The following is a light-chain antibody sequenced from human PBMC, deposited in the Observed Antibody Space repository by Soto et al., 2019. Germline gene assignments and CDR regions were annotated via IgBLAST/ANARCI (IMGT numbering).Light chain of an antibody. Sequence: QSVLTQPPSASGTPGQRVTISCSGSSSNIGSNYVSWYQQLPGTAPKLLIYRNNQRPSGVPDRFSGSKSGTSASLAISGLRSEDEADYYCAAWDDSLSGRGVVFGGGTQLTVL. CDR2: RNN. V-gene: IGLV1-47*01. CDR3: AAWDDSLSGRGVV. CDR1: SSNIGSNY. J-gene: IGLJ2*01.